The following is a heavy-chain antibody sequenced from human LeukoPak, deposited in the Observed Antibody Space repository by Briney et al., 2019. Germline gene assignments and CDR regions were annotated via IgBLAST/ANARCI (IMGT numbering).Heavy chain of an antibody. Sequence: PGGSLRLSCAASGFTFSSYSMNWVRQAPGKGLEWVSSISSSSSYIYYADSVKGRFTISRDNAKNSLYLQMNSLRAEDTAVYYCARDLNFGVVVAATCFNWFDPWGQGTLVTVSS. CDR2: ISSSSSYI. V-gene: IGHV3-21*01. D-gene: IGHD2-15*01. CDR1: GFTFSSYS. J-gene: IGHJ5*02. CDR3: ARDLNFGVVVAATCFNWFDP.